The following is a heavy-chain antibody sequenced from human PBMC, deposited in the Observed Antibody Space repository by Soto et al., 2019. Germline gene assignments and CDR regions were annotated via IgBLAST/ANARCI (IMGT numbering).Heavy chain of an antibody. Sequence: PGGSLRLSCAASGFTFISYAMSWVRQAPGKGLEWVSAISGSGGSTYYADSVKGRFTISRDNSKNTLYLQMNSLRAEDTAVYYCAKAQEMATINYFDYWGQGTLVTVSS. V-gene: IGHV3-23*01. CDR2: ISGSGGST. D-gene: IGHD5-12*01. CDR1: GFTFISYA. J-gene: IGHJ4*02. CDR3: AKAQEMATINYFDY.